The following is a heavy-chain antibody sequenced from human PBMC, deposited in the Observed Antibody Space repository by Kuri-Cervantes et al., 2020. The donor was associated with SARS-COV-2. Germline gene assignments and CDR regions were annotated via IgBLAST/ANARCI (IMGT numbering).Heavy chain of an antibody. J-gene: IGHJ3*02. CDR3: ARDRYSSSWYFVSAFDI. CDR1: GFSFSAYG. CDR2: IEYDGSSK. Sequence: GGSLRLSCAASGFSFSAYGMYWVRQAPGKGLEWVAFIEYDGSSKYYADSVTGRFTVSRDNSKNTLFLHMDSLRGEDTAVYYCARDRYSSSWYFVSAFDIWGQGTMVTVSS. V-gene: IGHV3-30*03. D-gene: IGHD6-13*01.